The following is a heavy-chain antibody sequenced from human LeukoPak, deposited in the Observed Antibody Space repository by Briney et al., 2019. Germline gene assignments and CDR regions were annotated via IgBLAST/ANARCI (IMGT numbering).Heavy chain of an antibody. V-gene: IGHV3-74*01. CDR3: ARLNFGGISPCDY. Sequence: GGSLRLSCAASGFTFGNHWMHWVRQAPGKGLVWVSRISNDGRTTTYADSVRGRFTISRDNAKNTMYLQMNSLRAEDTAVYYCARLNFGGISPCDYWGQGTLVTVSS. CDR1: GFTFGNHW. J-gene: IGHJ4*02. CDR2: ISNDGRTT. D-gene: IGHD2-21*01.